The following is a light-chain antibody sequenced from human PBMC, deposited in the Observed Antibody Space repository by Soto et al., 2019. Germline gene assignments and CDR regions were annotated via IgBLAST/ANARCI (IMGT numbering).Light chain of an antibody. CDR1: QSIVYSDGNAY. J-gene: IGKJ1*01. CDR3: MQGTHWPPT. CDR2: RAS. V-gene: IGKV2-30*01. Sequence: DVVMTQSPLSLPVTLGQPASISCRSSQSIVYSDGNAYLSWFQQRPGQSPRRLIYRASNRDSGVXDXXSGSGSGTDFTLQISRVEAEDVGIYYCMQGTHWPPTFGRGTRVEIK.